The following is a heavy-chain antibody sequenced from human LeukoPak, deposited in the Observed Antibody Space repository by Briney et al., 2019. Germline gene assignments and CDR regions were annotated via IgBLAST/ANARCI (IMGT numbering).Heavy chain of an antibody. CDR3: AKAYSGIAVAATYFDY. CDR2: ISSSSNVI. Sequence: PGGSLRLSCAASGFTFSSYGMHWVRQAPGKGLEWVSYISSSSNVIYYADSVKGRFTISRDNSKNTLYLQMNSLRAEDTAVYYCAKAYSGIAVAATYFDYWGQGTLVTVSS. J-gene: IGHJ4*02. CDR1: GFTFSSYG. D-gene: IGHD6-19*01. V-gene: IGHV3-48*01.